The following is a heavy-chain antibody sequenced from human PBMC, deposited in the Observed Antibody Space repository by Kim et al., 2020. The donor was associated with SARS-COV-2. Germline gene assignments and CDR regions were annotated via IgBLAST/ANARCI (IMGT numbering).Heavy chain of an antibody. V-gene: IGHV4-39*07. J-gene: IGHJ4*02. CDR2: IYYSGST. CDR1: GGSISSSSYY. Sequence: SETLSLTCTVSGGSISSSSYYWGWIRQPPGKGLEWIGSIYYSGSTYYNPSLKSRVTISVDTSKNQFSLKLSSVTAADTAVYYCARVVGSGWYWIPQENFDYWGQGTLVTVSS. D-gene: IGHD6-19*01. CDR3: ARVVGSGWYWIPQENFDY.